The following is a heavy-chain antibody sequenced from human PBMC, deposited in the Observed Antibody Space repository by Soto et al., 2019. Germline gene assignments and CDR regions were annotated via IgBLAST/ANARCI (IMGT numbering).Heavy chain of an antibody. D-gene: IGHD2-15*01. V-gene: IGHV3-48*03. CDR3: ARACSGGSCYFDY. Sequence: EVQLVESGGGLVQPGGSLRLSCAASGFTFSSYEMNWVRQAPGKGLEWVSYISSSGSTIYYADSVKGRFTISRDNAKNSLYLQMNSLRAEDTAVYYCARACSGGSCYFDYWGQGTLVTVSS. CDR1: GFTFSSYE. J-gene: IGHJ4*02. CDR2: ISSSGSTI.